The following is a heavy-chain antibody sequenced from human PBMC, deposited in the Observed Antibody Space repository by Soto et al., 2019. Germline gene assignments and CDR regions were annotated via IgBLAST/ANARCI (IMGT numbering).Heavy chain of an antibody. CDR2: IYWDDDK. D-gene: IGHD3-3*01. CDR1: GFSLTTSGVG. Sequence: QITLNESGPTVVRPTETLTLTCRFSGFSLTTSGVGVGWIRQSPGKAPEWLALIYWDDDKRYSASLKSRLTITKDTSKNQVVLTVSDLDPTDTATYYCAHRVLRTVFGLVTTTASYFDFWGQVTPVAVSS. CDR3: AHRVLRTVFGLVTTTASYFDF. J-gene: IGHJ4*02. V-gene: IGHV2-5*02.